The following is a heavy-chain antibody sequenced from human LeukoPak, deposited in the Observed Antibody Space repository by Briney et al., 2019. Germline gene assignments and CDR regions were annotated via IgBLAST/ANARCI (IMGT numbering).Heavy chain of an antibody. CDR1: GFTFSSYA. V-gene: IGHV3-23*01. CDR3: AIVIAVAGPLDS. D-gene: IGHD6-19*01. Sequence: PGGSLRLSCAASGFTFSSYAMSWVRQAPGKGLEWVSAISGSGGSTYYADSVKGRFTISRDNSNNTLYLQMNSLGAEDTAVYYCAIVIAVAGPLDSWGQGTLVTVSS. CDR2: ISGSGGST. J-gene: IGHJ4*02.